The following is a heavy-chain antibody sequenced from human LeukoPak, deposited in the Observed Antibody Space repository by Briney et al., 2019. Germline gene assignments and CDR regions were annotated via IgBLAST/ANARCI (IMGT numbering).Heavy chain of an antibody. Sequence: GGSLRLSCAASGFTFSSYAMSWVRQAPGKGLEWVSAISGSDGSTYYADSVKGRFTISRDNSKNTLYLQMNSLRAEDTAVYYCAKVGGYDNYYYYYMDVWGKGTTVTVSS. CDR3: AKVGGYDNYYYYYMDV. V-gene: IGHV3-23*01. D-gene: IGHD5-12*01. CDR1: GFTFSSYA. J-gene: IGHJ6*03. CDR2: ISGSDGST.